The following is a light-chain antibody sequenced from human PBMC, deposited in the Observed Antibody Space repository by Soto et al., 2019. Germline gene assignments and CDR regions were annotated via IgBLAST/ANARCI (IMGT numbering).Light chain of an antibody. CDR2: DVN. J-gene: IGLJ2*01. CDR1: SSDVGGYNY. CDR3: SSYTSSSPLV. Sequence: QSALTQPASVSGSPGQSITISCTGTSSDVGGYNYVSWYQQHPGKAPKVMIYDVNNRPSGVSNRFSGSKSGNTASLTISGLQAEDEADYYCSSYTSSSPLVFGGGTKVTVL. V-gene: IGLV2-14*01.